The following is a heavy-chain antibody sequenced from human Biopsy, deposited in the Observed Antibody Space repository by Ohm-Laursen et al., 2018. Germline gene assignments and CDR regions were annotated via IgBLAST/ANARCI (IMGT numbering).Heavy chain of an antibody. CDR2: IYNTETT. CDR3: ARHPTGFWFDP. V-gene: IGHV4-39*01. CDR1: GGSISSSTTYY. J-gene: IGHJ5*02. Sequence: GTLSLTCTVSGGSISSSTTYYWAWLRQPPGKGLEWIGSIYNTETTFYDPSLKSRVTISVDTSTNQFSLKVSSVTAADTALYFCARHPTGFWFDPWGHGTLVTVSS.